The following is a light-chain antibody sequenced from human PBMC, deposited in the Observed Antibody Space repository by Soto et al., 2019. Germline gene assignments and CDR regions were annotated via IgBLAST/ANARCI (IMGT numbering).Light chain of an antibody. Sequence: DIQMTQSPSSLSASVGDRVTITCQASQDISNSVNWYQQKPGKAPKLLIFDASPLETWLPSRFSGGASGIYLTFSSNIHQTEDNAAYYCQHYADLPRTFGGWTKVEIK. CDR2: DAS. CDR3: QHYADLPRT. V-gene: IGKV1-33*01. J-gene: IGKJ4*01. CDR1: QDISNS.